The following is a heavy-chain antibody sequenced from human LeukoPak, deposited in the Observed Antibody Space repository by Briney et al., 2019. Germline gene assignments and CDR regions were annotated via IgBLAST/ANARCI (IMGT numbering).Heavy chain of an antibody. CDR2: MNPNSGNT. CDR1: GYTFPSYD. Sequence: ASVNVSCKTSGYTFPSYDINWVRQATAQGLEWMGWMNPNSGNTGYTQKFQGRVTISRNTSITTAYMELSSLRSEDTAVYYCARGPKWTGSYYYFDYWGQGTLVTVSS. J-gene: IGHJ4*02. CDR3: ARGPKWTGSYYYFDY. V-gene: IGHV1-8*01. D-gene: IGHD1-26*01.